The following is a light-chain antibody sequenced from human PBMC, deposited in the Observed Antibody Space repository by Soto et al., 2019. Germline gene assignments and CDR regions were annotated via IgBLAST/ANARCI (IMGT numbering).Light chain of an antibody. CDR1: QTVNNNY. V-gene: IGKV3-20*01. CDR2: GAS. CDR3: QQYGSSPLT. Sequence: ELVLTQSPGTLSLSPGERATLSCRASQTVNNNYLAWYQQIPGQAPRLLISGASGRATGTPDRFSGSASGTDFTLPIRRLEPEDFPVYYCQQYGSSPLTFGGGTKV. J-gene: IGKJ4*01.